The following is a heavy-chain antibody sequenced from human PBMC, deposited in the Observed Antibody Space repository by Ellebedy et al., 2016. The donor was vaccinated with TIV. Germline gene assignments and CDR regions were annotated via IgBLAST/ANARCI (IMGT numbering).Heavy chain of an antibody. CDR2: ISSSSSTI. V-gene: IGHV3-48*04. J-gene: IGHJ6*02. Sequence: GGSLRLXXAASGFTFSSYSMNWVRQAPGKGLEWVSYISSSSSTIYYADSVKGRFTISRDNAKNSLYLQMNSLRAEDTAVYYCARGRYCSSTSCSLFPHYYYYYGMDVWGQGTTVTVSS. CDR3: ARGRYCSSTSCSLFPHYYYYYGMDV. D-gene: IGHD2-2*01. CDR1: GFTFSSYS.